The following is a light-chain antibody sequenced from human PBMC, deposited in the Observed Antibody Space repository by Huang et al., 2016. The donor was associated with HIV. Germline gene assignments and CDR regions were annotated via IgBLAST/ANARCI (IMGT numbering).Light chain of an antibody. V-gene: IGKV3-15*01. CDR2: GAS. Sequence: EIVMTQSPATLSVSQGERATLSCRASQCVSSNLAWYQQKPGQAPRPLSYGASTRATCIPARFSGSGSGTEFTLTISSLQSEDFAVYYCQQYNNWPRTFGQGTKVEIK. J-gene: IGKJ1*01. CDR1: QCVSSN. CDR3: QQYNNWPRT.